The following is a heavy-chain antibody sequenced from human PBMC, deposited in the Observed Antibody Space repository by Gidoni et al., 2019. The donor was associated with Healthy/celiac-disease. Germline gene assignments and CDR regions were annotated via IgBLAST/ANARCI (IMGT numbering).Heavy chain of an antibody. CDR2: IIPIFGTA. J-gene: IGHJ3*02. CDR1: GGTFSSYA. D-gene: IGHD1-26*01. Sequence: VQLVQSGAEVKKPGSSVKVSCKASGGTFSSYAISWVRQAPGQGVEWMGGIIPIFGTANYEQKFQGRVTITADESTSTDYMELSSLRSEDTAVYYCARALGAKGHAFDIWGQGTMVTVSS. V-gene: IGHV1-69*01. CDR3: ARALGAKGHAFDI.